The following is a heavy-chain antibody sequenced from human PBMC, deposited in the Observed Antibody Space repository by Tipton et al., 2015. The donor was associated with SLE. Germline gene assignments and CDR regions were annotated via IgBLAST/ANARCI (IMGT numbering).Heavy chain of an antibody. CDR2: FDPGDGER. CDR3: ARDRPGLIVASTNKAFDI. Sequence: QVQLVQSGAEVKKPGASVKVSCKVSGYTLTELSMHWVRQAPGKGLEWMGGFDPGDGERIYAQRFQGSVTMTEDTSTDTAYMELSSLRSEDTAVYYCARDRPGLIVASTNKAFDIWGQGTMVTVSS. J-gene: IGHJ3*02. V-gene: IGHV1-24*01. CDR1: GYTLTELS. D-gene: IGHD5-12*01.